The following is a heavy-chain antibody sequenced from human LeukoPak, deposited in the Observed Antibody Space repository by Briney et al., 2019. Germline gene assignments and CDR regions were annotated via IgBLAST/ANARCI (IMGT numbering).Heavy chain of an antibody. V-gene: IGHV1-8*02. CDR1: GYTFTGHY. Sequence: ASVKVSCKASGYTFTGHYMHWVRQAPGQGLEWMGWMNPNSGNTGYAQKFQGRVTMTRNTSISTAYMELSSLRSEDTAVYYCARDSSGWYHWFDPWGQGTLVTVS. CDR3: ARDSSGWYHWFDP. CDR2: MNPNSGNT. J-gene: IGHJ5*02. D-gene: IGHD6-19*01.